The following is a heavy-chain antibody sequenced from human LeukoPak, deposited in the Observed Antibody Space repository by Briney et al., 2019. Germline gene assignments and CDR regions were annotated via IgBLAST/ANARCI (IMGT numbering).Heavy chain of an antibody. CDR3: AAFATYYYYMDI. V-gene: IGHV3-66*01. CDR2: IYSGGST. CDR1: GSTVSSNY. Sequence: GGSLRLSCAASGSTVSSNYMSWVRQAPGKGLEWVSVIYSGGSTYYADSVKGRFTISRDNSKNTLYLQMNSLRAEDTAVYYCAAFATYYYYMDIWGKGTTVTISS. J-gene: IGHJ6*03.